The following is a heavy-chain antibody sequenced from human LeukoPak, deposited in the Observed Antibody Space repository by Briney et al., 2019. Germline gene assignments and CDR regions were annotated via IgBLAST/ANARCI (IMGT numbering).Heavy chain of an antibody. CDR3: APGSTSTGYYYY. V-gene: IGHV4-39*01. Sequence: SETLSLTCTVSGGSISSSSYSWAWIRQPPGKGLEWIGSIYYSGSTYYSPSLKSRVTISVDTSKNQFSLKMTSVTAADTAVYYCAPGSTSTGYYYYWGQGTLVTVSS. CDR1: GGSISSSSYS. CDR2: IYYSGST. J-gene: IGHJ4*02. D-gene: IGHD3-22*01.